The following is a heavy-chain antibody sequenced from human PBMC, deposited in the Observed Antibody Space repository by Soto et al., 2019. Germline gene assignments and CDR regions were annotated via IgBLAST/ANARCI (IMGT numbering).Heavy chain of an antibody. D-gene: IGHD6-19*01. CDR2: ISYDGSNK. V-gene: IGHV3-30*18. CDR1: GFTFSSYG. CDR3: AKDARSSGWYDYYYYGMDV. Sequence: QVQLVESGGGVVQPGRSLRLSCAASGFTFSSYGMHWVRQAPGKGLEWVAVISYDGSNKYYADSVKGRFTISRDNSKNTLYLQMNSLRAEDTAVYYCAKDARSSGWYDYYYYGMDVWGQGTTVTVSS. J-gene: IGHJ6*02.